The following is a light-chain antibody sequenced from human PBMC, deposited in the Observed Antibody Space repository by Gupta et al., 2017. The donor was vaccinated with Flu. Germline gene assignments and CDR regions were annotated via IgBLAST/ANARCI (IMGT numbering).Light chain of an antibody. V-gene: IGKV3-20*01. CDR3: QQYGSSPLT. J-gene: IGKJ4*01. CDR2: GAS. CDR1: QTVRSNY. Sequence: GTLPLSPGERDSLSCRASQTVRSNYLAWYQQRPGQAPRLLIYGASNRATGIPDRFSGSGSGTDFTLTISRLEPEDFAVFYCQQYGSSPLTFGGGTKVEIK.